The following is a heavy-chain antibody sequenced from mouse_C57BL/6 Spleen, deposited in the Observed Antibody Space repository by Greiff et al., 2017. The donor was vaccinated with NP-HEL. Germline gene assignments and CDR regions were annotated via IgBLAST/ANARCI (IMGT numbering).Heavy chain of an antibody. V-gene: IGHV2-9-1*01. D-gene: IGHD1-1*01. Sequence: VQLQQSGPGLVAPSQSLSITCTVSGFSLTSYAISWVRQPPGKGLEWLGVIWTGGGTNYNLALKSRLSISKDNSKSQVFLKMNSLQTDDTARYYCASHYYGSSSFAYWGQGTLVTVSA. CDR2: IWTGGGT. J-gene: IGHJ3*01. CDR3: ASHYYGSSSFAY. CDR1: GFSLTSYA.